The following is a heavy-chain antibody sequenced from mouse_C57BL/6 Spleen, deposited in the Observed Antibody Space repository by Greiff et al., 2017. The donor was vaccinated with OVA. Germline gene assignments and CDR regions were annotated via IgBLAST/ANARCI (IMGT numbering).Heavy chain of an antibody. V-gene: IGHV5-9-1*02. CDR2: ISSGGDYI. J-gene: IGHJ4*01. CDR3: TRDGYYPDYYAMDY. CDR1: GFTFSSYA. D-gene: IGHD2-3*01. Sequence: EVKLQESGEGLVKPGRSLKLSCAASGFTFSSYAMSWVRQTPEKRLEWVAYISSGGDYIYYADTVKGRFTISRDNARNTLYLQMSSLKSEDTAMYYCTRDGYYPDYYAMDYWGQGTSVTVSS.